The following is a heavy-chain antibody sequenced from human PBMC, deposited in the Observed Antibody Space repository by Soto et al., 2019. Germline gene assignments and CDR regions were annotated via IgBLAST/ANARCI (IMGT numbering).Heavy chain of an antibody. J-gene: IGHJ4*02. Sequence: QVQLVESGGGLVKPGGSLRLSCAASGFTFSDYYTSWIRQAPGKGLEWVSYISSSGSTIYYADSVKGRSTISRDNAKNSLYLQMNSLRAEDTAVYYCARSIAAAGIGPIGGYYFDYWGQGTLVTVSS. D-gene: IGHD6-13*01. V-gene: IGHV3-11*01. CDR3: ARSIAAAGIGPIGGYYFDY. CDR1: GFTFSDYY. CDR2: ISSSGSTI.